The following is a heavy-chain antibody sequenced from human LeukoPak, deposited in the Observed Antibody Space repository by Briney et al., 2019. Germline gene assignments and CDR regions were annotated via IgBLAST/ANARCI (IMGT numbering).Heavy chain of an antibody. Sequence: PGGSLRLSCAASGFIFDDYAMHWVRHGPGKGLEWVSGISWNSGSIGYADSVKGRFTISRDNAKNSLYLQMNSLRADDTALYYCAKDFGSGTRGYFQYWGQGILVTVSS. CDR2: ISWNSGSI. J-gene: IGHJ1*01. V-gene: IGHV3-9*01. CDR1: GFIFDDYA. D-gene: IGHD3-10*01. CDR3: AKDFGSGTRGYFQY.